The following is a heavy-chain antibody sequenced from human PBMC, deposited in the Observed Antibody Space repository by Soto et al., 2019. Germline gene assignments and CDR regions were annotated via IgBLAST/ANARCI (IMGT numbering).Heavy chain of an antibody. D-gene: IGHD3-9*01. J-gene: IGHJ3*02. CDR1: GYTFTSYY. Sequence: ASVKVSCKASGYTFTSYYMHWVRQAPGQGLEWMGIINPSGGSTSYAQKFQGRVTMTRDTSTSTVYMELSSLRSEDTAVYYCARGPILRYFYWLLDRGPFDIWGQGTMVTVSS. CDR2: INPSGGST. V-gene: IGHV1-46*03. CDR3: ARGPILRYFYWLLDRGPFDI.